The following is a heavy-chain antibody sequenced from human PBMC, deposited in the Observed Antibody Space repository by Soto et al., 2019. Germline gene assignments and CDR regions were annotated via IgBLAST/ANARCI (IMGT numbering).Heavy chain of an antibody. CDR1: GGSISSGDYY. V-gene: IGHV4-30-4*01. J-gene: IGHJ6*02. Sequence: KTSETLSLTCTVSGGSISSGDYYWSWIRQPPGKGLEWIGYIYYSGSTYYNPSLKSRVTISVDTSKNQFSLKLSSVTAADTAVYYCARDASASIGCGGDCPILYYYYGMDVWGQGTTVTVSS. CDR2: IYYSGST. D-gene: IGHD2-21*02. CDR3: ARDASASIGCGGDCPILYYYYGMDV.